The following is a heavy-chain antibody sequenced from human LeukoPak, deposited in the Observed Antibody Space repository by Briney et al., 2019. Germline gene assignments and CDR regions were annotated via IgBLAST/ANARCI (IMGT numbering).Heavy chain of an antibody. CDR1: GFTFSTYS. Sequence: GGSLRLSCAASGFTFSTYSMNWVRQAPGKGPEWVSYISSSSTTIYYADSVKGRFTISRDNAKNSLFLQMSSLRVEDTAVYYCARDLNSYGPWGYWGQGTLVTVSS. CDR3: ARDLNSYGPWGY. V-gene: IGHV3-48*01. D-gene: IGHD5-18*01. J-gene: IGHJ4*02. CDR2: ISSSSTTI.